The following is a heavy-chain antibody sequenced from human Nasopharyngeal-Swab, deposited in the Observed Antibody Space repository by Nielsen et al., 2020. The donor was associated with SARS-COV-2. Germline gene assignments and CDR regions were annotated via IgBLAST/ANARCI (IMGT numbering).Heavy chain of an antibody. CDR1: GGSISSSSYY. CDR3: VRYSSSWKRDDAFDL. D-gene: IGHD6-13*01. CDR2: IYTSGST. J-gene: IGHJ3*01. V-gene: IGHV4-61*02. Sequence: SETLSLTCTVSGGSISSSSYYWSWIRQPAGKGLEWIGRIYTSGSTNYNPSLKSRVTISVDTSKNQFSLKLSSVTAADTAVYYCVRYSSSWKRDDAFDLWGQGTMVTVSS.